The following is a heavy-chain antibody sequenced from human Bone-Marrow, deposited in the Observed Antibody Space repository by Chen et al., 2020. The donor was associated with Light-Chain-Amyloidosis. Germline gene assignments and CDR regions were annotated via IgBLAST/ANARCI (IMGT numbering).Heavy chain of an antibody. CDR2: IVLARHDT. V-gene: IGHV3-11*06. CDR1: GFTFSDPY. Sequence: QVQLVESGGGLVKPGGSLRLSCAASGFTFSDPYMTWVRQAPGKGLECISYIVLARHDTDNEDSVRGRFTISRDNAKNSLYLQMNSLRAEDTAVYYCARGGGGGHFDNWGQGTLVTVSS. CDR3: ARGGGGGHFDN. J-gene: IGHJ4*02. D-gene: IGHD3-16*01.